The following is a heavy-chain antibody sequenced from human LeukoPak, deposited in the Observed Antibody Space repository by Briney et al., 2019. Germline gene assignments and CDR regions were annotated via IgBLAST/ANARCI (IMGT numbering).Heavy chain of an antibody. Sequence: GGSLRLSCAASGFTVSSNYMSWVRQAPGKGLEWVAVIYSGGSTSYADSVKGRFTISRDNSKTTLYLQMNSLRAEDTAVYYCARALSGSGSYFYDCWGQGTLVTVSS. J-gene: IGHJ4*02. CDR2: IYSGGST. D-gene: IGHD3-10*01. CDR3: ARALSGSGSYFYDC. V-gene: IGHV3-53*01. CDR1: GFTVSSNY.